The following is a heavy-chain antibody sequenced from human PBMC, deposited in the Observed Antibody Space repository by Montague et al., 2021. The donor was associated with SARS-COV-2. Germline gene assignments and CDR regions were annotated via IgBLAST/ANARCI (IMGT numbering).Heavy chain of an antibody. Sequence: SETLSLTCTVSGGSISSGRHYWGYIRQPPGKGLEWLGSIYYSGTTYYSPSLKSRVTISVHTSKNQFSLNLTSVTAADTAVYYCVRGGTVARAIMSNFDYWGQGTLVTVSS. J-gene: IGHJ4*02. CDR1: GGSISSGRHY. V-gene: IGHV4-39*07. CDR3: VRGGTVARAIMSNFDY. CDR2: IYYSGTT. D-gene: IGHD3-10*01.